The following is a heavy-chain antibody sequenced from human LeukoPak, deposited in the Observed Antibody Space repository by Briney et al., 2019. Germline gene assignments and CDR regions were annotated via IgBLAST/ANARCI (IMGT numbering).Heavy chain of an antibody. V-gene: IGHV1-18*01. J-gene: IGHJ5*02. D-gene: IGHD2-2*02. CDR3: ARACCSNTSCYTPWFDP. CDR2: ISAYNGNT. Sequence: ASVKVSCKASGYTFTSYGISWVRQAPGQGLEWMGWISAYNGNTNYAQKLQGRVTMTTDTSTSTAYMELRSLRSDDTAVYYCARACCSNTSCYTPWFDPWGQGTLVTVSS. CDR1: GYTFTSYG.